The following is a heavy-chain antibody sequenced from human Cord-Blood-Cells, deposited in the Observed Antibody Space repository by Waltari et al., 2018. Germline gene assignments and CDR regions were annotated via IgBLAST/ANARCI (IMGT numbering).Heavy chain of an antibody. D-gene: IGHD5-12*01. V-gene: IGHV4-34*01. J-gene: IGHJ3*02. CDR1: GGSFSGYY. Sequence: QVQLQQWGAGLLKPSETLSLTCAVYGGSFSGYYWSWIRQPPGKGLEWIGEINHSGSTNDNPSRKSRVTISVDTSKNQFSLKLSSVTAADTAVYYCARHNPDIDAFDIWGQGTMVTVSS. CDR2: INHSGST. CDR3: ARHNPDIDAFDI.